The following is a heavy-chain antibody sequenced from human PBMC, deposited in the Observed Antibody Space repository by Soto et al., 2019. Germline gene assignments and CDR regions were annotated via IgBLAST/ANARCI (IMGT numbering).Heavy chain of an antibody. CDR1: GYTFTSYG. CDR3: ARHDCISSSCYYYYYYGMDV. V-gene: IGHV1-69*06. CDR2: ISPIFDTA. Sequence: SVKVSCKASGYTFTSYGISWVRQAPGQGLEWMGWISPIFDTANYAQNFQGRVTITADKYTSTAYMELSSLRSEDTAVYYCARHDCISSSCYYYYYYGMDVWGQGTTVTVSS. D-gene: IGHD2-2*01. J-gene: IGHJ6*02.